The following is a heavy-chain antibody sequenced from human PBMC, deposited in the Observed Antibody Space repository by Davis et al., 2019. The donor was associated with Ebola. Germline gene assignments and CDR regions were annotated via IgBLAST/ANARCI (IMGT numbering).Heavy chain of an antibody. J-gene: IGHJ5*01. D-gene: IGHD3-3*01. CDR2: FSGHGDIT. CDR1: GFTFSSHA. V-gene: IGHV3-23*01. Sequence: GESLKISCAASGFTFSSHAMSWVRQAPEKGLEWVSAFSGHGDITHYADSVKGRFTISRDNSKNTLYLQMNSLRAEDTALYYCARDQDTSPEWNWFDSWGQGTLVTVSS. CDR3: ARDQDTSPEWNWFDS.